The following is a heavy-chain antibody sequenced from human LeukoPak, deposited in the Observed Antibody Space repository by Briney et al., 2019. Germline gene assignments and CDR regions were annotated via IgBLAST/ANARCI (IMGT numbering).Heavy chain of an antibody. CDR1: GFNFRDHW. V-gene: IGHV3-7*03. Sequence: GGSLRLSCAVSGFNFRDHWMDWVRQAPGKGLEWVGHIKNDGSETYYLDSLKGRFSISRDNTNNALYLQMNSLRVGDTAVYYCVKNDGWFHLAQWGQGTLVTVSS. J-gene: IGHJ4*02. CDR3: VKNDGWFHLAQ. CDR2: IKNDGSET. D-gene: IGHD6-19*01.